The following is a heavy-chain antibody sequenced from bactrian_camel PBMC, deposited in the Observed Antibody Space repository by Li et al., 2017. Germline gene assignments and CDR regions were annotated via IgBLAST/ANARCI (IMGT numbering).Heavy chain of an antibody. CDR1: GPTSLYYC. Sequence: HVQLVESGGGSVQAGGSLRLSCAASGPTSLYYCMGWFRQAPGKEREGVAAIDPDGSSSYADSVKGRFTVSKDSAKSTVYLQLNNLQPEDTATYYCAEGRGSRGEHCYSLNYWGQGTQVTVS. J-gene: IGHJ4*01. D-gene: IGHD6*01. V-gene: IGHV3S53*01. CDR2: IDPDGSS. CDR3: AEGRGSRGEHCYSLNY.